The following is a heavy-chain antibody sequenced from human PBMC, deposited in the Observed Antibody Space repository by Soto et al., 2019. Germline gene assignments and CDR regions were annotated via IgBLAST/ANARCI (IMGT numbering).Heavy chain of an antibody. V-gene: IGHV4-34*01. CDR3: AGGRIVVVPAALKRHGMDV. Sequence: QVQLQQWGAGLLKPSETLSLTCAVYGGSFSGYYWSWIRQPPGKGLEWIGEINHSGSTNYNPSLKSRVTISVDTSKNQFSLKLSSVTAADTAVYYCAGGRIVVVPAALKRHGMDVWGQGTTVTVSS. CDR2: INHSGST. CDR1: GGSFSGYY. D-gene: IGHD2-2*01. J-gene: IGHJ6*02.